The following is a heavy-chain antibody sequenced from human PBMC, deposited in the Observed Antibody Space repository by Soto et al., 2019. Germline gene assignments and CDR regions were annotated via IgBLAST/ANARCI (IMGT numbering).Heavy chain of an antibody. CDR3: ARALGSGYDPGDY. D-gene: IGHD5-12*01. V-gene: IGHV1-69*14. J-gene: IGHJ4*02. CDR2: IIPIFGTT. Sequence: QVQLVQSGAEVKKPGSSVKVSCKTSGDIFSGYSISWVRQAPGQGLEWMGGIIPIFGTTNYAQRFHGRVTITADKSTSTVYMELYSLKSEDTAVYYCARALGSGYDPGDYWGQGTVVTVSS. CDR1: GDIFSGYS.